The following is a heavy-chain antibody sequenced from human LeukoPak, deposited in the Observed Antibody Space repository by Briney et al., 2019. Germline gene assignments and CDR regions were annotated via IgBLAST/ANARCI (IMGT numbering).Heavy chain of an antibody. CDR2: INHSGST. Sequence: PSETLSLTCAVHGGSFSGYYWSWIRQPPGRGLEWIGEINHSGSTNYNPSLKSRVTISVDTSKNQFSLKLSSVTAADTAVYYCARAPAWGFLEWLSFDYWGQGTLVTVSS. J-gene: IGHJ4*02. V-gene: IGHV4-34*01. D-gene: IGHD3-3*01. CDR1: GGSFSGYY. CDR3: ARAPAWGFLEWLSFDY.